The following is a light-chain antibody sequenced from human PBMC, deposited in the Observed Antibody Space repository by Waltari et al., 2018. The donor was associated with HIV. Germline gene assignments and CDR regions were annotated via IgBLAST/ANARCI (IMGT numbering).Light chain of an antibody. CDR3: QQYTSYCT. J-gene: IGKJ2*01. CDR2: KAS. Sequence: DIQMTQSPSTLSASVGARVNITCRASQSINNWLAWYQQKPGKAPKLLIYKASSLESGVPSRFSGSGSGTEFTLTISSLQPDDFATYYCQQYTSYCTFGQGTKLEIK. V-gene: IGKV1-5*03. CDR1: QSINNW.